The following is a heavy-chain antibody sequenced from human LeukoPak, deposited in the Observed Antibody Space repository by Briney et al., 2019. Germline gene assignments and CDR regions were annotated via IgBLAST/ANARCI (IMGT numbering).Heavy chain of an antibody. J-gene: IGHJ3*02. D-gene: IGHD6-13*01. V-gene: IGHV4-39*07. CDR1: GGSISSSSYY. Sequence: SETLSLTCTVSGGSISSSSYYWGWIRQPPGKGLEWIGSIYYSGSTYYNPSLKSRVTISVDTSKNQFSLKLSSVTAADTAVYYCATWGIAALGGAFDIWGQGTMVTVSS. CDR2: IYYSGST. CDR3: ATWGIAALGGAFDI.